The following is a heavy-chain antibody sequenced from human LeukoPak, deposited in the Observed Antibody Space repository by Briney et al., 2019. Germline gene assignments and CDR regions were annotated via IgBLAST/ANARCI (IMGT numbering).Heavy chain of an antibody. Sequence: ASVKVSCKASGGTFSSYAISWVRQAPGQGLEWMGRIIPVLGIANYAQKFQGRVTITADKSTSTAYMELSSLRSEDTAVYYCATGVSVVTPSFDYWGQGTLVTVSS. J-gene: IGHJ4*02. CDR2: IIPVLGIA. CDR1: GGTFSSYA. CDR3: ATGVSVVTPSFDY. V-gene: IGHV1-69*04. D-gene: IGHD4-23*01.